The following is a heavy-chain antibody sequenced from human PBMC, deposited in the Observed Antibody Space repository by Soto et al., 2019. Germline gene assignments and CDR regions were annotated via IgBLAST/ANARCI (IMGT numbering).Heavy chain of an antibody. CDR1: GYTFTSYD. D-gene: IGHD6-13*01. CDR3: ARGPRIAAAGLPSYYYYMDV. J-gene: IGHJ6*03. CDR2: MNPNSGNT. Sequence: GASVKVSCKASGYTFTSYDINWVRQATGQGLEWMGWMNPNSGNTGYAQKNQGRVTMTRNTSISTAYMELSSLRSEDTAVYYCARGPRIAAAGLPSYYYYMDVWGKGTTVTVSS. V-gene: IGHV1-8*01.